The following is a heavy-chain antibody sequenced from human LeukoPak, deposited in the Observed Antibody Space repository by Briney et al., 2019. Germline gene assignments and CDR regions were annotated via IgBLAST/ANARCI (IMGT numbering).Heavy chain of an antibody. CDR2: INYSGGNT. CDR1: GFTFSSYA. V-gene: IGHV3-23*01. J-gene: IGHJ5*02. CDR3: AREAHCSSTSCYTHWFDP. D-gene: IGHD2-2*02. Sequence: GGSLRLSCAASGFTFSSYAMTWVRQAPGKGLEWVSTINYSGGNTYYADSVKGRFTISRDNSKNTLYLQMNSLRAEDTAVYYCAREAHCSSTSCYTHWFDPWGQGTLVTVSS.